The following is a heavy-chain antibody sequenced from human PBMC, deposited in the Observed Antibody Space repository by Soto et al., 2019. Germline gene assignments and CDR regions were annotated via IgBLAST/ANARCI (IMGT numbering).Heavy chain of an antibody. D-gene: IGHD1-26*01. CDR1: GFSFSSYF. J-gene: IGHJ6*02. Sequence: EVQLVESGGGSVQPGGSLRLSCAASGFSFSSYFMAWVRQAPGEGLVSVSHVPGDGSRASYADSVRGRFTISRDNAKNSLCLQMASLRGEDTAIYYCARENWYSLDVWGQGTTVTVSS. CDR2: VPGDGSRA. CDR3: ARENWYSLDV. V-gene: IGHV3-74*01.